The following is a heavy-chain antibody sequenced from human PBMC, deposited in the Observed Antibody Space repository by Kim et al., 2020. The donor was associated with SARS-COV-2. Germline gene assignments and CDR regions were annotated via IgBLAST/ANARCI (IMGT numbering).Heavy chain of an antibody. Sequence: GKGRFTITRDNAKNTLYLQMNSLRPEDTAVYYCARAGDYAISGYYGFCHHGGQGALVTVSS. D-gene: IGHD3-22*01. CDR3: ARAGDYAISGYYGFCHH. J-gene: IGHJ1*01. V-gene: IGHV3-74*01.